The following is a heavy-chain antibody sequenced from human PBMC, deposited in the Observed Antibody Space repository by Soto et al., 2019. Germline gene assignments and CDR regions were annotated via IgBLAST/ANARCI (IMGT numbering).Heavy chain of an antibody. Sequence: EASVKVSCKASGYTFTGYYMHWVRQAPGQGLEWMGWINPNSGGTNYAQKFQGWVTMTRDTSISTAYMELSRLRSDDTAVYYCASGYSSSWLTFDYWGQGTLVTVSS. CDR1: GYTFTGYY. CDR2: INPNSGGT. V-gene: IGHV1-2*04. D-gene: IGHD6-13*01. CDR3: ASGYSSSWLTFDY. J-gene: IGHJ4*02.